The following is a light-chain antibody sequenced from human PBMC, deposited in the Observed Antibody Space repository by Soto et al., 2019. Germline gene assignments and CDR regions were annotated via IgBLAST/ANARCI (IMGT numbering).Light chain of an antibody. CDR3: QQYDKGPPEIT. J-gene: IGKJ3*01. CDR2: DAS. Sequence: VVPRAPAGVSVSGGARGTVCGRASQSVSSKLAWYQQKPGQAPRLLIYDASTRAIGSPARFSGSGSGTEFTLTIGRLQSEDIAVYYCQQYDKGPPEITFGPGTKLD. V-gene: IGKV3-15*01. CDR1: QSVSSK.